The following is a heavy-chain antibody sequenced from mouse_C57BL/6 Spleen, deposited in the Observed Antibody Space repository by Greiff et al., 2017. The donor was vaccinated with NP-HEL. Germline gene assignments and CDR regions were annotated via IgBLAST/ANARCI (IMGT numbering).Heavy chain of an antibody. CDR2: IDPANGNT. D-gene: IGHD4-1*01. J-gene: IGHJ2*01. V-gene: IGHV14-3*01. CDR3: GRWNWDGYYGDY. Sequence: EVQLQQSVAELVRPGASVKLSCTASGFNIKNTYMHWVKQSPEQGLEWIGRIDPANGNTKYAPKFQGKATITADTSSNTAYLQHSSLTSEDTAIYYCGRWNWDGYYGDYWGQGTTLTVSS. CDR1: GFNIKNTY.